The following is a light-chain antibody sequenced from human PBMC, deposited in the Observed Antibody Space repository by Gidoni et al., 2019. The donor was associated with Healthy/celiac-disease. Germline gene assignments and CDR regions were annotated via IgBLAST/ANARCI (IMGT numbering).Light chain of an antibody. CDR2: AAS. V-gene: IGKV1-12*01. CDR3: QQANRFPLT. Sequence: DIQVTQHPSSVSASVGDKVTITCRASQGSSSWLAWYQQKPGNAPTLLIYAASSLHSGVPSRFSGSGSGTDFTLSISSLQPEDVATYYCQQANRFPLTFGGGTKVEIK. CDR1: QGSSSW. J-gene: IGKJ4*01.